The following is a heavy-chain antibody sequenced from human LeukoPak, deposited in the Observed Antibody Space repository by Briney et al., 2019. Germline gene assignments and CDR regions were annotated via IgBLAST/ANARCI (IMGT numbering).Heavy chain of an antibody. V-gene: IGHV1-2*06. D-gene: IGHD3-22*01. CDR1: GYTFTGYY. Sequence: ASVKVSCKASGYTFTGYYMHWVRQAPGQGPEWMGRINPNSGGTNYAQKFQGRVTMTRDTSISTAYMELSRLRSDDTAVYYCARDAHYYDSSGYYWDHYYYYGMDVWGQGTTVTVSS. CDR2: INPNSGGT. CDR3: ARDAHYYDSSGYYWDHYYYYGMDV. J-gene: IGHJ6*02.